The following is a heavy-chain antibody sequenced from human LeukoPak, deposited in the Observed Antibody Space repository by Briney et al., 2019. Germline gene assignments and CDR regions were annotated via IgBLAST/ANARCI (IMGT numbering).Heavy chain of an antibody. CDR2: ISSSSSYI. Sequence: GGSLRLSCAASGFTFSSYSMNWVRQAPGKGLEWVSSISSSSSYIYYADSVNGRFTISRDNAKNSLYLQMNSLRAEDTAVYYYARDSFVLMVYAPNYYYYYMDVWGKGTTVTVSS. D-gene: IGHD2-8*01. V-gene: IGHV3-21*01. CDR1: GFTFSSYS. CDR3: ARDSFVLMVYAPNYYYYYMDV. J-gene: IGHJ6*03.